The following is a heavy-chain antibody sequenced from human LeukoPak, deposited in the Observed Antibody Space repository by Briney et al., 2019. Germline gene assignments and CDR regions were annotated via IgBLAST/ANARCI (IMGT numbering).Heavy chain of an antibody. CDR1: GYTFTSYY. Sequence: GASVKDSCKASGYTFTSYYMHWVRQAPGQGLEWMGIINPSGGSTSYAQKFQGRVTMTRDMSTSTVYMELSSLRSEDTAVYYCARVSSSWYFDLWGRGTLVTVSS. CDR2: INPSGGST. J-gene: IGHJ2*01. CDR3: ARVSSSWYFDL. D-gene: IGHD6-13*01. V-gene: IGHV1-46*01.